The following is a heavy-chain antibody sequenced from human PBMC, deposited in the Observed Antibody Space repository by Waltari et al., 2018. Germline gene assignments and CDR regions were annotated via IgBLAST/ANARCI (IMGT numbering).Heavy chain of an antibody. Sequence: HVQLVQSGAEVKNPGSSVKVACKASGGTFSRYTIRWVRQAPGQGLEWMGRIIPIRGIANYAQKCQGRVTITADKSTSTAYMELSSLRSEDTAVYYCARLGGDAFDIWGQGTMVTVSS. D-gene: IGHD3-16*01. CDR2: IIPIRGIA. CDR3: ARLGGDAFDI. J-gene: IGHJ3*02. CDR1: GGTFSRYT. V-gene: IGHV1-69*02.